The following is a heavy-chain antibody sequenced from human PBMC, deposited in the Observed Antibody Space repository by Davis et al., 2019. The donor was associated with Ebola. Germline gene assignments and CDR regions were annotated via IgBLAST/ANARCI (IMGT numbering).Heavy chain of an antibody. CDR3: ATWARAYYYYGMDV. Sequence: PGGPLRLSCVASGFTLSNYWMSWVRQAPGKGLEWVANIKPDGTEKNYVDSVTGRFTISRDNAKNSLYLEMNSLRAEDTAVYYCATWARAYYYYGMDVWGQGTTVTVSS. CDR2: IKPDGTEK. D-gene: IGHD3-16*01. CDR1: GFTLSNYW. V-gene: IGHV3-7*01. J-gene: IGHJ6*02.